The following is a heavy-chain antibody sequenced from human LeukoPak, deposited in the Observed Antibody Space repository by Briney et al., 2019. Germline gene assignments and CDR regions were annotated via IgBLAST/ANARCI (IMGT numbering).Heavy chain of an antibody. CDR2: IYHSGST. CDR3: ARAFSSSSFYFNY. Sequence: PSETLSLTCTVSGDSISTYYWNWIRQPPGKGLEWIGYIYHSGSTNYNPSLKSRVTISVDTSKNQFSLKLSSVTAADTAVYYCARAFSSSSFYFNYCGQGTLVTVSS. D-gene: IGHD6-6*01. CDR1: GDSISTYY. J-gene: IGHJ4*02. V-gene: IGHV4-59*01.